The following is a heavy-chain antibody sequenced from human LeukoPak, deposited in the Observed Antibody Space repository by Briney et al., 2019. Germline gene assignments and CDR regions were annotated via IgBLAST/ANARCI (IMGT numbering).Heavy chain of an antibody. J-gene: IGHJ3*02. D-gene: IGHD6-19*01. Sequence: PGGSLRLSCAASGFTVSSNYMSWVRQAPGKGLEWVSVIYSGGSTYYADSVKGRFTISRHNSKNTLYLQMNSLRAEDTAVYHCARGDSSGWYGPDAFDIWGQGTMVTVSS. V-gene: IGHV3-53*04. CDR1: GFTVSSNY. CDR3: ARGDSSGWYGPDAFDI. CDR2: IYSGGST.